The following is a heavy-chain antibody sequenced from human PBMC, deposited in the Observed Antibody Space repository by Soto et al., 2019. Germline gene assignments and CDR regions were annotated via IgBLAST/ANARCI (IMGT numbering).Heavy chain of an antibody. J-gene: IGHJ4*02. CDR2: IYYSGST. D-gene: IGHD2-15*01. V-gene: IGHV4-61*01. Sequence: SETLSLTCTVSGGSVSSGSYYWSWIRQPPGKGLEWIGYIYYSGSTNYNPSLKSRVTISVDTSKNQFSLKLSSVTAADTAVYFCASGCSGGSCYSGVDCRGQGTLVTVSS. CDR3: ASGCSGGSCYSGVDC. CDR1: GGSVSSGSYY.